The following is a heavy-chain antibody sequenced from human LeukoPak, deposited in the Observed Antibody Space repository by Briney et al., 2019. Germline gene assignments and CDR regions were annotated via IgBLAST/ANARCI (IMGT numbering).Heavy chain of an antibody. Sequence: WETLSLTCAVYGGSFSGYYWSWIRQPPGKGLEWIGEINHSGSTNYYPALKNRVTIIVDTYKNQFSLQLSCVTAADTAVYYCARYSSGWYQESKTYYFAYWGQGRLVTVSA. J-gene: IGHJ4*02. D-gene: IGHD6-19*01. CDR1: GGSFSGYY. CDR2: INHSGST. V-gene: IGHV4-34*01. CDR3: ARYSSGWYQESKTYYFAY.